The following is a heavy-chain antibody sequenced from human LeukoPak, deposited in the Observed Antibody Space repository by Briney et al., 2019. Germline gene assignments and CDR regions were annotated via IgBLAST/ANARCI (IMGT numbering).Heavy chain of an antibody. V-gene: IGHV3-23*01. J-gene: IGHJ3*02. CDR2: ISGSGGST. D-gene: IGHD6-19*01. CDR3: AQGGDSSGLTGAFDI. Sequence: GGSLRLSCAASGFTFSSFDMSWVRQAPGKGLEWVSAISGSGGSTYYADSVKGRFTTSRDNSKNSLYLHMNSLRAEDTAVYYCAQGGDSSGLTGAFDIWGQGIMVTVSS. CDR1: GFTFSSFD.